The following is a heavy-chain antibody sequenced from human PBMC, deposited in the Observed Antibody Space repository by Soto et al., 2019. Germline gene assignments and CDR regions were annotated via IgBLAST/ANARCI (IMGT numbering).Heavy chain of an antibody. CDR1: AGTFSSYA. D-gene: IGHD3-22*01. CDR3: ARVGGHSGYLDY. V-gene: IGHV1-69*13. Sequence: SVKVSCKASAGTFSSYAISWVRQAPGQGLEWMGGIIPIFGTANYAQKFQGRVTITADESTSTAYMELSSLRSEDTAVYYCARVGGHSGYLDYWGQGTLVTVSS. CDR2: IIPIFGTA. J-gene: IGHJ4*02.